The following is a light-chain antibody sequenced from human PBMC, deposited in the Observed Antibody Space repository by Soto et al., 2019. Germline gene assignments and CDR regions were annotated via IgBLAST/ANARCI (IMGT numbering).Light chain of an antibody. J-gene: IGKJ4*01. CDR3: EQYGSTPLT. CDR1: QSVANNY. V-gene: IGKV3-20*01. Sequence: EIVLTQSPGTLSLSPGEIATLSCRASQSVANNYLAWYHQKPGQSPRFLIYDASSSATRIPDKFSGSGSGTDFTLTSSRLEPEDFAVYYCEQYGSTPLTVGGGTKVEIK. CDR2: DAS.